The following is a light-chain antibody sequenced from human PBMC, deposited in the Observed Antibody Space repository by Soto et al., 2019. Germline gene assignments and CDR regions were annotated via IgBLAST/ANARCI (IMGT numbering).Light chain of an antibody. Sequence: DIQLTQSPSTLSASLGDRVTITCRAGQRVSSWLAWYQQKPGKAPKLLSYDASSLESEVPSRFSGGGSGTEFTLTISSLQPDDFATYYCQHYNSYSEAFGQGTKVDI. V-gene: IGKV1-5*01. CDR2: DAS. J-gene: IGKJ1*01. CDR1: QRVSSW. CDR3: QHYNSYSEA.